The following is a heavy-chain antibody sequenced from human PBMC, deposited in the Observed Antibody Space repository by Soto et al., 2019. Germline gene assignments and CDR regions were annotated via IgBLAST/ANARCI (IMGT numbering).Heavy chain of an antibody. CDR3: ARCPVLRYFVWLLQTSDYYYGMDV. CDR1: GYTFTSYD. Sequence: ASVKVSCKASGYTFTSYDINWVRQATGQGLEWMGWMNPNSGKTGYAQKFQGRVTMTRNTSISTAYMELSSLRPEDTAVYYCARCPVLRYFVWLLQTSDYYYGMDVWGQGTTVTVSS. V-gene: IGHV1-8*01. CDR2: MNPNSGKT. J-gene: IGHJ6*02. D-gene: IGHD3-9*01.